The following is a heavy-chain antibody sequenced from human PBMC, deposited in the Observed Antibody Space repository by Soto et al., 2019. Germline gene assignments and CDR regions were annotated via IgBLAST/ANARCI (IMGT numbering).Heavy chain of an antibody. V-gene: IGHV3-23*01. D-gene: IGHD3-22*01. CDR3: AKDQGPYYYDSSGYYYFDY. CDR1: GFTFSSYA. CDR2: ISGSGGST. Sequence: GGSLRLSCAASGFTFSSYAMSWVRQAPGKGLEWVSAISGSGGSTYYADSVKGRFTISRDNSKNTLYLQMNSLRAEDTAVYYCAKDQGPYYYDSSGYYYFDYWGQGTLVTVSS. J-gene: IGHJ4*02.